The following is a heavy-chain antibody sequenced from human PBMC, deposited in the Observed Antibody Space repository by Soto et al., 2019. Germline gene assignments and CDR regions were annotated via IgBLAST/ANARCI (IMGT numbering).Heavy chain of an antibody. Sequence: EVQLVESGGGLVQPGGSLRLYCAASGFTFSSYHMNWARQAPGKGLEWVSYISSSGSPLYYADSVKGRFSISRDNAKNSLYLQMNDLRDGDTAVYFCARGSLSVVRGIISSWGQGTLVTVSS. D-gene: IGHD3-10*01. V-gene: IGHV3-48*02. J-gene: IGHJ5*02. CDR3: ARGSLSVVRGIISS. CDR1: GFTFSSYH. CDR2: ISSSGSPL.